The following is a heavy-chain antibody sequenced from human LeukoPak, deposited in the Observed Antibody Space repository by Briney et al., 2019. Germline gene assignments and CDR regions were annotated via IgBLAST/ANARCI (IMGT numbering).Heavy chain of an antibody. CDR3: ARGGTGYSSSWYYFDY. CDR1: GGTFSSYA. D-gene: IGHD6-13*01. CDR2: IIPIFGTA. J-gene: IGHJ4*02. V-gene: IGHV1-69*13. Sequence: ASVKVSCKASGGTFSSYAISWVRQAPGQGLEWMGGIIPIFGTANYAQKFQGRVTITADESTSTAYMELSSLRSEDTAVYYCARGGTGYSSSWYYFDYWGQGTLVTVSS.